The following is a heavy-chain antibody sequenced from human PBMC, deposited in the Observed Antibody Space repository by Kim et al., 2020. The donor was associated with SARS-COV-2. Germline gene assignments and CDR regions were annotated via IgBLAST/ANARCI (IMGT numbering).Heavy chain of an antibody. J-gene: IGHJ4*02. CDR2: ISYDGSNK. Sequence: GGSLRLSCAASGFTFSSYAMHWVRQAPGKGLEWVAVISYDGSNKYYADSVKGRFTISRDNSKNTLYLQMNSLRAEDTAVYYCARDHYYDSSGYSGYFDYWGQGTLVTVSS. CDR1: GFTFSSYA. V-gene: IGHV3-30*04. D-gene: IGHD3-22*01. CDR3: ARDHYYDSSGYSGYFDY.